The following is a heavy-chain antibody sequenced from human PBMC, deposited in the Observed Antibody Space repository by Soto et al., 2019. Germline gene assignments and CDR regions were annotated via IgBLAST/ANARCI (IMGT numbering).Heavy chain of an antibody. CDR3: AKDKVNYYDSSGSSEYFQH. J-gene: IGHJ1*01. CDR1: GFTFDDYT. V-gene: IGHV3-43*01. CDR2: ISWDGGST. D-gene: IGHD3-22*01. Sequence: GGSLRLSCAASGFTFDDYTMHWVRPAPGKGLEWVSLISWDGGSTYYADSVKGRFTISRDNSKNSLYLQMNSLRTEDTALYYCAKDKVNYYDSSGSSEYFQHWGQGTLVTVSS.